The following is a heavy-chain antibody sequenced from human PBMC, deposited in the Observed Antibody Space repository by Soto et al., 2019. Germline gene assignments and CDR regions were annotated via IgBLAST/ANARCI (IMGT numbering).Heavy chain of an antibody. CDR3: ARDSRWDFDWLSADAFDI. Sequence: GASVKVSCKASGYTLTSYGISWVRQAPGQGLEWMGWISAYNGNTNYAQKLQGRVTMTTDTSTSTAYMELRSLRSDDTAVYYCARDSRWDFDWLSADAFDIWGQGTMVTVSS. CDR2: ISAYNGNT. V-gene: IGHV1-18*01. CDR1: GYTLTSYG. J-gene: IGHJ3*02. D-gene: IGHD3-9*01.